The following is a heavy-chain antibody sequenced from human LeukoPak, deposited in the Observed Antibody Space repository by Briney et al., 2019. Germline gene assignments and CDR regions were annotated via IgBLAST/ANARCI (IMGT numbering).Heavy chain of an antibody. D-gene: IGHD6-13*01. Sequence: GSLRLSCAASGFTFSSYGMHWVRQAPGKGLEWVAVISYDGSNKYYADSVKGRFTISRDNSKNTLYLQMNSLRAEDTAVYYCAKDPGIAAVEYYFDYWGQGTLVTVSS. CDR3: AKDPGIAAVEYYFDY. CDR2: ISYDGSNK. J-gene: IGHJ4*02. V-gene: IGHV3-30*18. CDR1: GFTFSSYG.